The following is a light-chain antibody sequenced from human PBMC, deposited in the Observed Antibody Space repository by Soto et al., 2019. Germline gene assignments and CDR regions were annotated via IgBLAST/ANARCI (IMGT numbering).Light chain of an antibody. CDR2: AAS. CDR1: QRVGDN. J-gene: IGKJ4*01. CDR3: QQYNNWPLT. Sequence: EIMMTQSPATLSVSPGERATLSCRASQRVGDNLAWYQQKPGQAPRLLIFAASTRATGIPARFSGSGSGTEFTLTISSLQSEEFALYYCQQYNNWPLTFGGGTKVDIK. V-gene: IGKV3-15*01.